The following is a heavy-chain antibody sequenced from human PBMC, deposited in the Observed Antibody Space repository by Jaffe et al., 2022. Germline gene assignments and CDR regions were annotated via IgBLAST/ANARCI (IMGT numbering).Heavy chain of an antibody. CDR3: ARGVADDAFDI. D-gene: IGHD2-15*01. V-gene: IGHV4-34*01. J-gene: IGHJ3*02. CDR1: GGSFSGYY. Sequence: QVQLQQWGAGLLKPSETLSLTCAVYGGSFSGYYWSWIRQPPGKGLEWIGEINHSGSTNYNPSLKSRVTISVDTSKNQFSLKLSSVTAADTAVYYCARGVADDAFDIWGQGTMVTVSS. CDR2: INHSGST.